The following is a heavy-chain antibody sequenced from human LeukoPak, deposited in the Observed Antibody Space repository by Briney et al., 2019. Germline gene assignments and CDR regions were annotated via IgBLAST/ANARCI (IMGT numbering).Heavy chain of an antibody. Sequence: GGSLRLSCAASGFTVSSNYMSWVRQAPGKGLQWVSVIIGSGSSTYYADSVQGRFTISRDNARNTLYLQMNSLRAEDTAVYYCARWYYYETSGLYYGSFDNWGQGTLVTVSS. J-gene: IGHJ5*02. CDR3: ARWYYYETSGLYYGSFDN. V-gene: IGHV3-53*01. CDR2: IIGSGSST. CDR1: GFTVSSNY. D-gene: IGHD3-22*01.